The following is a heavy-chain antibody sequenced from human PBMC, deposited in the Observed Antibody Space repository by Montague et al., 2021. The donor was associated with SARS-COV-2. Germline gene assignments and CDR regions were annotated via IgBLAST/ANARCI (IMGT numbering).Heavy chain of an antibody. D-gene: IGHD3-10*01. J-gene: IGHJ6*03. CDR2: IHHGGST. CDR3: ARLGDGVVSSPILGVGPYYSYYYMDV. Sequence: SETLFLTCAVHGGSFSTYSWNWIRQPPGKGLEWIGEIHHGGSTNYNPSLKSRVTISADTSKNQFSLKLTSVAAADTAVYYCARLGDGVVSSPILGVGPYYSYYYMDVWGKGTTVTASS. CDR1: GGSFSTYS. V-gene: IGHV4-34*01.